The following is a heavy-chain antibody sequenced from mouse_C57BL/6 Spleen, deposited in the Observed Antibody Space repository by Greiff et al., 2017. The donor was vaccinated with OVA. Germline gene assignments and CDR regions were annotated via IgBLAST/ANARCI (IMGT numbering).Heavy chain of an antibody. V-gene: IGHV10-1*01. CDR1: GFSFNTYA. CDR2: IRSKSNNYAT. CDR3: VRGREEFPFYYAMDY. Sequence: EVMLVESGGGLVQPKGSLKLSCAASGFSFNTYAMNWVRQAPGKGLEWVARIRSKSNNYATYYADSVKDRFTISRDDSESMLYLQMNNLKTEDTAMYYCVRGREEFPFYYAMDYWGQGTSVTVSS. J-gene: IGHJ4*01.